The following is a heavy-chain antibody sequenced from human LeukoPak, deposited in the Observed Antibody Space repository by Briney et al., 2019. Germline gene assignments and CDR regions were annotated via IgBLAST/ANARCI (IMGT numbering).Heavy chain of an antibody. CDR1: GFTLSGYG. CDR2: IRYDGSDK. D-gene: IGHD1-1*01. Sequence: GGSLRLSCAASGFTLSGYGMHWVRQAPGKGLEWVAFIRYDGSDKSYADSVKGRFTISRDNSENTLYLQINSLRVEDTAVYYCAKDTPTTGYHLDSWGQGTLVTVSS. CDR3: AKDTPTTGYHLDS. V-gene: IGHV3-30*02. J-gene: IGHJ4*02.